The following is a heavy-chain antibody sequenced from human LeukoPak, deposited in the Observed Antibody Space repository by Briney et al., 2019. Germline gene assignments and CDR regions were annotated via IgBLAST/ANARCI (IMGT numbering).Heavy chain of an antibody. CDR2: ISSGSTYK. Sequence: TPGGSLRLSCAASAFTFSDYSMHWVRQAPGKGLELVSSISSGSTYKYSADSLKGRFTISRDNAKNSLYLQMNSLRAEDSAVYYCTRGPTLIGVAGTWPLDYWGRGTLVTVSS. CDR3: TRGPTLIGVAGTWPLDY. D-gene: IGHD6-19*01. J-gene: IGHJ4*02. V-gene: IGHV3-21*01. CDR1: AFTFSDYS.